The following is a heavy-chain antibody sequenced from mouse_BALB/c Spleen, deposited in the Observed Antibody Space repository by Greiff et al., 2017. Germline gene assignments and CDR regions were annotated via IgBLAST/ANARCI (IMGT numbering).Heavy chain of an antibody. CDR2: ISSGSSTI. J-gene: IGHJ4*01. Sequence: VHLVESGGGLVQPGGSLKLSCAASGFTFSCFTMSWVRQTPEKRLEWVAYISSGSSTIYYADTVKGRFTISRDNPKNTLFLQMTSLRSEDTAMYYCARDMIGYAMDYWGQGTSVTVSS. CDR1: GFTFSCFT. D-gene: IGHD2-3*01. CDR3: ARDMIGYAMDY. V-gene: IGHV5-17*02.